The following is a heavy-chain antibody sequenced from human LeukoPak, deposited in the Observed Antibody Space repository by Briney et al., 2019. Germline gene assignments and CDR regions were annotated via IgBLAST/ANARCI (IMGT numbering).Heavy chain of an antibody. V-gene: IGHV3-66*01. D-gene: IGHD3-9*01. CDR3: ARATGYYGYFDY. Sequence: QSGGSLRLSCAASGFTVCSNYMSWVRQAPGKGLEWVSVIYSGGSTYYADSVKGRFTISRDNSKNTLYLQMNSLRAEDTAVYYCARATGYYGYFDYWGQGTLVTVSS. J-gene: IGHJ4*02. CDR1: GFTVCSNY. CDR2: IYSGGST.